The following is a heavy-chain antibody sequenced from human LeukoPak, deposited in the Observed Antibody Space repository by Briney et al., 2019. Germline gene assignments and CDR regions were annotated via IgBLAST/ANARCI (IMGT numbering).Heavy chain of an antibody. CDR1: GFSFTTSW. D-gene: IGHD5-18*01. V-gene: IGHV3-7*01. J-gene: IGHJ4*02. CDR2: IEQDGSEK. Sequence: GGSLRLSCAASGFSFTTSWMSWVRQAPGKGLEWVASIEQDGSEKYYVDSVKGRFTISRDNAKNSLFLQMNSLRAEDTAVYYCAKGHTSLAPGGQGALVTVSS. CDR3: AKGHTSLAP.